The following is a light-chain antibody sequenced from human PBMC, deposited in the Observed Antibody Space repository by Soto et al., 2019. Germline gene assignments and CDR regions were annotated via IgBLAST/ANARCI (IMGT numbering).Light chain of an antibody. J-gene: IGKJ1*01. V-gene: IGKV3-11*01. CDR3: QQCSNWPSRT. CDR1: QSVSSY. Sequence: PATMSLPPLQGQSLCYRASQSVSSYLAWYQQKPGQAPRLLIYGASNRATGIPARFSGSGSGTEFTLTISSLEPEDFAVYYCQQCSNWPSRTFGQGTKLEIK. CDR2: GAS.